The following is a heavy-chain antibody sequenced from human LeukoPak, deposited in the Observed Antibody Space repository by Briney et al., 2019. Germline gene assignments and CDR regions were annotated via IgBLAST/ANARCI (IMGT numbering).Heavy chain of an antibody. CDR3: ARDLTSGWYFFDY. D-gene: IGHD6-19*01. Sequence: ASVKVSCKASGYTFTSYAMHWVRQAPGQRLEWMGWINAGNGNTKYSQKFQGRVTITRDTSASTAYMELSILRSEDTAVYYCARDLTSGWYFFDYWGQGTLVTVSS. CDR1: GYTFTSYA. V-gene: IGHV1-3*01. J-gene: IGHJ4*02. CDR2: INAGNGNT.